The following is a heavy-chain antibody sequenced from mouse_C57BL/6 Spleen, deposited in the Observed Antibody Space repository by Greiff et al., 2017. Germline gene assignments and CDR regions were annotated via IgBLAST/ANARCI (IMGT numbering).Heavy chain of an antibody. CDR1: GYTFTSYW. CDR2: IYPGSGST. D-gene: IGHD1-1*01. Sequence: VQLQQPGAELVKPGASVKMSCKASGYTFTSYWITWVKQRPGQGLEWIGDIYPGSGSTNYNEKFKSKATLTVDTSSSPAYMQLSSLTSEDSAVYYCAREGAYYGSSYAWFAYWGQGTLVTVSA. CDR3: AREGAYYGSSYAWFAY. V-gene: IGHV1-55*01. J-gene: IGHJ3*01.